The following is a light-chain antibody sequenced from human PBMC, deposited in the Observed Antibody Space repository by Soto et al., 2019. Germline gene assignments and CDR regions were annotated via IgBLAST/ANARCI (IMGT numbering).Light chain of an antibody. J-gene: IGKJ5*01. CDR1: QSVTTR. CDR3: QQYGGSPIT. CDR2: GAS. V-gene: IGKV3-20*01. Sequence: EIVLTQSPVTLSLSPGERATLSCRASQSVTTRLAWYQHKPGQAPTLLMSGASNRASGVPVRFSGSGSGTDFTLTITRLEPEDFALYYCQQYGGSPITFGLGTRLEIK.